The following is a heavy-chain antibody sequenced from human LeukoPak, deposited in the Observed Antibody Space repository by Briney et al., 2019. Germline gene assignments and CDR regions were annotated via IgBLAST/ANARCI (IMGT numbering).Heavy chain of an antibody. D-gene: IGHD5-24*01. CDR2: IIPIFGTA. J-gene: IGHJ5*02. Sequence: SVKVSCKASGGTFSSYAISWVRQAPGQGLEWMGGIIPIFGTANYAQKFQGRVTITADESTSTAYMELSSLRTEDTAVYHCAKDLYDNDWYNYFDPWGQGALVTVSS. V-gene: IGHV1-69*01. CDR1: GGTFSSYA. CDR3: AKDLYDNDWYNYFDP.